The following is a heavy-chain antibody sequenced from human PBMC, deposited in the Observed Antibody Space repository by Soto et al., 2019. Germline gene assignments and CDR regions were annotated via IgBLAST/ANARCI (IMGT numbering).Heavy chain of an antibody. CDR2: ISSSSSYI. Sequence: EVQLVESGGGLVKPGGSLRLSCAASGFTFSSYSMNWVRQAPGKGLEWVSSISSSSSYIYYADSVKGRFTISRDNAKNSLYLQMNSLRAKDTAVYYCARPGHYYYYYMDVWGKGTTVTVSS. J-gene: IGHJ6*03. CDR1: GFTFSSYS. V-gene: IGHV3-21*01. CDR3: ARPGHYYYYYMDV.